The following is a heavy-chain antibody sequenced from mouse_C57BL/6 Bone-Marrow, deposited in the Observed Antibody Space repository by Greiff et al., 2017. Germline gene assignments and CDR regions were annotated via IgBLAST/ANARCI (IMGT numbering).Heavy chain of an antibody. D-gene: IGHD3-3*01. CDR3: ARDWGWYFDY. CDR1: GFTFSSYA. V-gene: IGHV5-4*01. Sequence: EVQWVESGGGLVKPGGSLKLSCAASGFTFSSYAMSWVRQTPEKRLEWVATISDGGSYTYYPDNVKGRFTISRDNAKNNLYLQMSHLKSEDTAMYYCARDWGWYFDYWGQGTTLTVSS. J-gene: IGHJ2*01. CDR2: ISDGGSYT.